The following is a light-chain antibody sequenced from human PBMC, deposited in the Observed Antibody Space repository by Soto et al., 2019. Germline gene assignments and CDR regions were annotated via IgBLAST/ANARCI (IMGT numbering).Light chain of an antibody. CDR1: SSDVGDYAY. J-gene: IGLJ2*01. CDR3: MSFTSTTVI. V-gene: IGLV2-14*01. Sequence: QSALTQPASVSGSPGQSITISCSGISSDVGDYAYVSWYQQYPGKAPKVIIFEVSNRPSGVSDRFSGSKSGNTASLTISGLQPEDEANYYCMSFTSTTVIFGGGTKLTVL. CDR2: EVS.